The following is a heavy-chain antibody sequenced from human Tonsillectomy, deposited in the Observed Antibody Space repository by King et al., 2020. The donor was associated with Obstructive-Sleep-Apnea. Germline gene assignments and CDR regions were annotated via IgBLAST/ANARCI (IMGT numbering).Heavy chain of an antibody. D-gene: IGHD4/OR15-4a*01. V-gene: IGHV4-31*03. CDR2: IYYSGGT. CDR3: AREGSDAVLFDAYDI. Sequence: QLQESGPGLVKPSQTLSLTCTVSGGSISSAGYYWTWIRQHPGKGLEWIGYIYYSGGTYYNPSLKSRLTISLDTSKTQFSLRLSSVTAADTAVYYCAREGSDAVLFDAYDIWGQGTMVTVSS. J-gene: IGHJ3*02. CDR1: GGSISSAGYY.